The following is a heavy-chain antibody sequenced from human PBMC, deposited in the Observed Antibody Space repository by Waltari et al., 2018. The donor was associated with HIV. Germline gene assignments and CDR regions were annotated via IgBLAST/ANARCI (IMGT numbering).Heavy chain of an antibody. D-gene: IGHD3-3*01. CDR2: MNPDNGDA. J-gene: IGHJ4*02. CDR3: TKGRRGALFGDE. CDR1: GYYFIDFD. V-gene: IGHV1-8*02. Sequence: QVQLVQSGADIKKPRASVRVSCKASGYYFIDFDINWRRRAPGRGLEGVVWMNPDNGDAGYGHKFRGRFTLTRDTSTDTAYMEVDNLKSEDTAIYFCTKGRRGALFGDEWGQGTLVTVSS.